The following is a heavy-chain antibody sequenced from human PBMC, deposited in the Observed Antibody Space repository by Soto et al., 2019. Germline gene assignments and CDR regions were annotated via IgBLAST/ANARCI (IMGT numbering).Heavy chain of an antibody. D-gene: IGHD6-19*01. Sequence: GPISLTCAVYGGSFSGYYWSWICQRPGMGLAWIGEINHSGSTNYNPSLKSRVTISVDTSKNQFSLKLSSVTAADTAVYYCARGHGASASYSSGWYSPYYYYYGMDVWGQGTTVT. CDR2: INHSGST. J-gene: IGHJ6*02. V-gene: IGHV4-34*01. CDR3: ARGHGASASYSSGWYSPYYYYYGMDV. CDR1: GGSFSGYY.